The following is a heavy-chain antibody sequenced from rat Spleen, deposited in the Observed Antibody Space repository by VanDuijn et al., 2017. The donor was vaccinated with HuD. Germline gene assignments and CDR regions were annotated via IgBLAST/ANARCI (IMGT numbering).Heavy chain of an antibody. Sequence: QVQLKESGPGLVQPSQTLSLTCTVSGFSLNSNGVNWVRQPPGKGLEWMGRIQSGGTTDYNSALKSRLSISRDTSKSQVFLKMNSLQTEDTAMYFCARVKSGVPFAYWGQGTLVTVSS. J-gene: IGHJ3*01. CDR2: IQSGGTT. CDR3: ARVKSGVPFAY. CDR1: GFSLNSNG. D-gene: IGHD4-3*01. V-gene: IGHV2-1*01.